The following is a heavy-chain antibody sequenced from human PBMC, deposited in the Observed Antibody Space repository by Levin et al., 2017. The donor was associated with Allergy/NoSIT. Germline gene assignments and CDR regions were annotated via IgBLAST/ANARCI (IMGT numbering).Heavy chain of an antibody. V-gene: IGHV3-33*01. CDR2: IWYDGSNK. CDR3: ARDTRYFDWLVSDYYYYYYMDV. D-gene: IGHD3-9*01. Sequence: GGSLRLSCAASGFTFSNYGMHWVRQAPGKGLEWVAVIWYDGSNKYYTDSVKGRFTISRDNSKKTLYLQMNSLRAEDTAVYYCARDTRYFDWLVSDYYYYYYMDVWGKGTTVTVSS. CDR1: GFTFSNYG. J-gene: IGHJ6*03.